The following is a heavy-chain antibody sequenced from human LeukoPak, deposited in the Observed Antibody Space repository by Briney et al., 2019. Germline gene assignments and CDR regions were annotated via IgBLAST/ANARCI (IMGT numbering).Heavy chain of an antibody. D-gene: IGHD3-22*01. V-gene: IGHV5-51*01. CDR2: IYPGDSDT. J-gene: IGHJ3*02. Sequence: GESLKISCKGSGYRFTSYWIGWVRQMPGKGLEWMGIIYPGDSDTRYSPSFQGRVTTSADKSISTAYLQWSSLKASDTAMYYCARQPNYYDTRGYLSHAFDIWGQGTMVTVSS. CDR3: ARQPNYYDTRGYLSHAFDI. CDR1: GYRFTSYW.